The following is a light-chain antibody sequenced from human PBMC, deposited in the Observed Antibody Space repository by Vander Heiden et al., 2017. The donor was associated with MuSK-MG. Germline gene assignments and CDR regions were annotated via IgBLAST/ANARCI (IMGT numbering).Light chain of an antibody. J-gene: IGKJ1*01. CDR3: QQSYSSPRT. V-gene: IGKV1-39*01. CDR2: AAS. Sequence: DIQMTQSPSSLSASVGDRVTVTCRASQSISSYLNWYQQKPGKAPKFLIYAASSLQSGVPSRFSGSGSGTDFTLTISSLQPEDFATYYCQQSYSSPRTFGQWTKVEIK. CDR1: QSISSY.